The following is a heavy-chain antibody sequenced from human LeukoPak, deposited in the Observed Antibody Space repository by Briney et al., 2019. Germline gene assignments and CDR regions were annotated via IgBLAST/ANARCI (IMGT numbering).Heavy chain of an antibody. CDR1: GFTFSSYD. Sequence: GGSLRLSCAASGFTFSSYDMNWVRQAPGKGLEWVSGISWNGSSIDYADSVKGRFTISRDNAKNSLYLQMNSLRAEDTALYYCAKGIVFLSTGGYFDYWGQGNLVTVSP. CDR2: ISWNGSSI. V-gene: IGHV3-9*01. D-gene: IGHD1-14*01. CDR3: AKGIVFLSTGGYFDY. J-gene: IGHJ4*02.